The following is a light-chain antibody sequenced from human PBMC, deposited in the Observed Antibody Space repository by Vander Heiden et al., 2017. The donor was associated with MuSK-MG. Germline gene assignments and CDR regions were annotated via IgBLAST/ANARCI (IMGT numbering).Light chain of an antibody. CDR2: KVS. Sequence: DVVMTQSPLSLPVTLGQPASISCRSSQGLVYSDGNIYLSWFHQRPGQSPRRLIYKVSNRDSGVPDRFSGSGSGTDFTLEISRVEAEDVGVYYCRQGKHSPFTFGQGTRLETK. V-gene: IGKV2-30*01. CDR1: QGLVYSDGNIY. CDR3: RQGKHSPFT. J-gene: IGKJ5*01.